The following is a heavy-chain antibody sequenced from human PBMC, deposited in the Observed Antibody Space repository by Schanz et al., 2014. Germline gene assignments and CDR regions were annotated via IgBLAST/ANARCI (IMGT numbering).Heavy chain of an antibody. CDR1: GFGFSSYS. CDR3: VRVSFADPRLYRGMDRDIDY. V-gene: IGHV3-48*04. J-gene: IGHJ4*02. Sequence: EVQLVESGGGLIQPGGSLRLSCAASGFGFSSYSMNWVRQAPGKGLEWVSYISGSSRTIYYADSMKGRFTISRDDAKKSMYLQMNNLRAEDTAVYYCVRVSFADPRLYRGMDRDIDYWGQGTLVTVSS. CDR2: ISGSSRTI. D-gene: IGHD5-18*01.